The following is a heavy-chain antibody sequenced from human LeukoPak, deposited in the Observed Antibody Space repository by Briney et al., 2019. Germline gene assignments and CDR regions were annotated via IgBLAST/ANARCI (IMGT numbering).Heavy chain of an antibody. V-gene: IGHV3-7*05. Sequence: GGSLRLSCAASGFTFISYWMSWVRQAPGKGLEWVANINQDGSEKYYVDSVKGRFTISRDNAKNSLYLQLNSLRAEDTAAYFCARDRYFYDSAGAYYFDYWGQGTLVTVSS. CDR3: ARDRYFYDSAGAYYFDY. D-gene: IGHD3-22*01. J-gene: IGHJ4*02. CDR1: GFTFISYW. CDR2: INQDGSEK.